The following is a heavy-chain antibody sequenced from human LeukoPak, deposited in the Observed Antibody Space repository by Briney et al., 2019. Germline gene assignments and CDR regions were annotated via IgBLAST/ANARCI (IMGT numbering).Heavy chain of an antibody. CDR2: IYYSGST. V-gene: IGHV4-30-4*08. CDR1: GASISSGDYY. J-gene: IGHJ5*02. CDR3: ASTNCSRSSCFGANWFDP. D-gene: IGHD2-2*01. Sequence: SQTLSLTCTVSGASISSGDYYWSWIRQPPGKGLEWIGSIYYSGSTFHYNPSLKSRVAISIDTSKNQFSLSLSSATAADTAVYYCASTNCSRSSCFGANWFDPWGQGTLVTVSS.